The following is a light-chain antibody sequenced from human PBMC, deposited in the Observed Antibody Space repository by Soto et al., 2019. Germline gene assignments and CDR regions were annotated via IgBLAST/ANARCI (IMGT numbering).Light chain of an antibody. CDR2: AAS. Sequence: DVQMTQTPSSVSASVGDRVTITCRASQGISSWLAWFQQKPGKPPKLLIYAASTLQGGVPSRFSCTGSGTHFTLTITSLQPEDFATYYCQQAYTLPHTFGQGTKLDNK. J-gene: IGKJ2*01. CDR1: QGISSW. CDR3: QQAYTLPHT. V-gene: IGKV1-12*01.